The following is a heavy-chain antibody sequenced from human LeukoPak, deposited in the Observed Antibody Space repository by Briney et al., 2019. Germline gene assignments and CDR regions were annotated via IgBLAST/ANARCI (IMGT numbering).Heavy chain of an antibody. V-gene: IGHV3-23*01. D-gene: IGHD3-22*01. CDR2: ISGSGGST. J-gene: IGHJ3*02. CDR3: ARKLGYYDSSGSRAFDI. Sequence: GGSLRLPCAASGFTFSSYAMSWVRQAPGKGLEWVSAISGSGGSTYYADSVKGRFTISRDNSKNTLYLQMNSLRAEDTAVYYCARKLGYYDSSGSRAFDIWGQGTMVTVSS. CDR1: GFTFSSYA.